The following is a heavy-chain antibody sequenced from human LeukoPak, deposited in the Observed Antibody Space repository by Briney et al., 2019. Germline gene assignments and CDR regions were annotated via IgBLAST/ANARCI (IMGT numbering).Heavy chain of an antibody. Sequence: PSETLSLTCTVSGDSISTYYWSWIRQSAGKGLEWIGRIHTSGSTNYNPSLKSRVTISVDTSKNQFSLKLSSVTAADTAVYYCAREERWLQFKDAFDIWGQGTMVTVSS. CDR2: IHTSGST. CDR1: GDSISTYY. J-gene: IGHJ3*02. CDR3: AREERWLQFKDAFDI. V-gene: IGHV4-4*07. D-gene: IGHD5-12*01.